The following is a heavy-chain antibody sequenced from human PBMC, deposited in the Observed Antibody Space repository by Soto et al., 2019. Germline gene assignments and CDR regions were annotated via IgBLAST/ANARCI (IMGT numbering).Heavy chain of an antibody. CDR3: ARALVATNAFDY. CDR1: GGTFSSYD. V-gene: IGHV1-69*12. D-gene: IGHD5-12*01. J-gene: IGHJ4*02. CDR2: IIHIFGTA. Sequence: QVQLVQSGAEVKKPGSSVKVSCKASGGTFSSYDISWVRQAPGQGLEWMGGIIHIFGTANYAQKFQGRVTITADESTSTAYMALSSLRSEDTAVYYCARALVATNAFDYWGQGTLVTVSS.